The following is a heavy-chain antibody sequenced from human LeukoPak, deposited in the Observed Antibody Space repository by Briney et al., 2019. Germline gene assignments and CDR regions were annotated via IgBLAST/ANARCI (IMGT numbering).Heavy chain of an antibody. J-gene: IGHJ5*02. CDR1: GGSISSYY. CDR3: AREAGIAAPTWFDP. V-gene: IGHV4-4*07. CDR2: IYTSGST. Sequence: SETLSLTCTVSGGSISSYYWSWIRQPAGKGLEWIGRIYTSGSTNYNPSLKSRVPMSVDTSKNQFSLKLSSVTAADTAVYYCAREAGIAAPTWFDPWGQGTLVTVSS. D-gene: IGHD6-13*01.